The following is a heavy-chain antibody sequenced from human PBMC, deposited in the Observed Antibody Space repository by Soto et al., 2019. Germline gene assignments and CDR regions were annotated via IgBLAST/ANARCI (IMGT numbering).Heavy chain of an antibody. CDR2: INTGNGKT. V-gene: IGHV1-3*04. J-gene: IGHJ5*02. D-gene: IGHD2-2*01. CDR3: ARVPRYSFEIVQVPAVMFEAWFDP. CDR1: GYIFMNFA. Sequence: VASVKVSCKASGYIFMNFALHWARQAPGQTFEWMGWINTGNGKTEYSQKFQGRITIIRDTSASTAYMELSDLRSEDTAVYYCARVPRYSFEIVQVPAVMFEAWFDPWGQGTLVTVSS.